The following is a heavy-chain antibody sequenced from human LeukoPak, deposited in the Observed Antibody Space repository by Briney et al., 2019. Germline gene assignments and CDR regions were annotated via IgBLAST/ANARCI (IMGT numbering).Heavy chain of an antibody. Sequence: SETLSLTCAVYGGTFSGYYWCWIRQPPGKGLEWIGEINHSGSTNYNPSLKSRVTISVDTSKNQFSLKLSSVTAADTAVYYCARGACSSTSCYGLDIWGQGTMVTVSS. V-gene: IGHV4-34*01. CDR2: INHSGST. CDR3: ARGACSSTSCYGLDI. D-gene: IGHD2-2*01. J-gene: IGHJ3*02. CDR1: GGTFSGYY.